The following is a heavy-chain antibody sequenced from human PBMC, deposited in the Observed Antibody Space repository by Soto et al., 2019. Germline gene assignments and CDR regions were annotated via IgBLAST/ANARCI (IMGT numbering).Heavy chain of an antibody. CDR1: GYSFTSYW. CDR3: ARQESPGFGEVAFDI. J-gene: IGHJ3*02. Sequence: GESLKISCKGSGYSFTSYWIGWVRQMPGKGLEWMGIIYPGDSDTRYSPSFQGRVTISADKSISTAYLQWSSLKASDTAMYYCARQESPGFGEVAFDIWGQGTMVTVSS. D-gene: IGHD3-10*01. CDR2: IYPGDSDT. V-gene: IGHV5-51*01.